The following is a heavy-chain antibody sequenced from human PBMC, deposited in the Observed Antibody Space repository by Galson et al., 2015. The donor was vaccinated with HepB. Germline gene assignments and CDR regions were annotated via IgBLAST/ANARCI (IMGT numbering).Heavy chain of an antibody. J-gene: IGHJ5*02. CDR1: GGTFSSYA. Sequence: SVKVSCKASGGTFSSYAISWVRQAPGQGLEWMGGIIPIFGTANYAQKFQGRVTITADESTSTAYMELSSLRSEDTAVYYCARDTIFGVVPKPNWFDPWGQGTLVTASS. V-gene: IGHV1-69*13. D-gene: IGHD3-3*01. CDR3: ARDTIFGVVPKPNWFDP. CDR2: IIPIFGTA.